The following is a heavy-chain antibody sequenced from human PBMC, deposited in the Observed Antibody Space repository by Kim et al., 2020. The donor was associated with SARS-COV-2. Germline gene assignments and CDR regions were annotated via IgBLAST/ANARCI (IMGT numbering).Heavy chain of an antibody. Sequence: GGSLRLSCTASGFTFSTYAMSWVRQAPGKGLEWVSAITARGSDTYYADSVKGRFTISRDNSKNALYLQMNSLRADDTAVYYGAGAGEGYRSCFEPRGQGT. D-gene: IGHD3-10*01. CDR2: ITARGSDT. CDR3: AGAGEGYRSCFEP. CDR1: GFTFSTYA. J-gene: IGHJ5*02. V-gene: IGHV3-23*01.